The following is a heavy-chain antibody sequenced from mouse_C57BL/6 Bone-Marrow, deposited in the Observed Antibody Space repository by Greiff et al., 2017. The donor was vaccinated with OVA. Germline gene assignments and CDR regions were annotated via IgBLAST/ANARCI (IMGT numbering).Heavy chain of an antibody. D-gene: IGHD1-1*01. CDR3: ERGPYYYGSSWWYFDV. Sequence: QLQQPGAELVKPGASVKLSCKASGYTFTSYWMHWVKQRPGQGLEWIGMIHPNSGSTNYNEKFKSKATLTVDKSSSTAYMQPSSLTSEDSAVYYGERGPYYYGSSWWYFDVWGTGTSVTGSS. J-gene: IGHJ1*03. V-gene: IGHV1-64*01. CDR1: GYTFTSYW. CDR2: IHPNSGST.